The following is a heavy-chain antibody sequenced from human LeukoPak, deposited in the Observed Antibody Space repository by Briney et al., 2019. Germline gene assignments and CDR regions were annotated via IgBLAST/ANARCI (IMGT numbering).Heavy chain of an antibody. Sequence: PGGSLRLSCAASGFTFSSYAMSWVRQAPGKGLEWVSAISGSGGSTYYADSVKGRFTISRDNSKNTLYLQMNSLRAEDTAVYYCAKGQVGGRSSSCLRPWGQGTLVTVSS. D-gene: IGHD6-13*01. CDR3: AKGQVGGRSSSCLRP. V-gene: IGHV3-23*01. J-gene: IGHJ5*02. CDR1: GFTFSSYA. CDR2: ISGSGGST.